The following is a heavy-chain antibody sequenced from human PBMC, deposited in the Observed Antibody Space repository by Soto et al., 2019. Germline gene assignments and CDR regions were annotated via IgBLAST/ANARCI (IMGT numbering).Heavy chain of an antibody. J-gene: IGHJ6*02. CDR2: INAGNGNT. CDR3: ARDPSGYYGMDV. CDR1: GYTFTSYA. V-gene: IGHV1-3*01. D-gene: IGHD3-10*01. Sequence: QVQLVQSGAEVKKPGASVKVSCKASGYTFTSYAMHWVRQAPGQRLEWMGWINAGNGNTKYSQKFQGRVTITRDTAASTAYMELSSLRSEDTAVYYCARDPSGYYGMDVWGQATTVTVSS.